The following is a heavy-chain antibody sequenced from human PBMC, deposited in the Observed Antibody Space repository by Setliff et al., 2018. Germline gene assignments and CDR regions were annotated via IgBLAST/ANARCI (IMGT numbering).Heavy chain of an antibody. V-gene: IGHV1-18*01. CDR1: GYSFINYG. CDR3: ARAPWMVVVPPDAHRFDP. D-gene: IGHD2-2*01. J-gene: IGHJ5*02. CDR2: ISPYKSDT. Sequence: ASVKVSCKASGYSFINYGITWVRQAPGQGLEWMGWISPYKSDTNYAQKFQGRVSMTTDTSTSTAYMELRNLRSDDTALYYCARAPWMVVVPPDAHRFDPWGQGTRVTVSS.